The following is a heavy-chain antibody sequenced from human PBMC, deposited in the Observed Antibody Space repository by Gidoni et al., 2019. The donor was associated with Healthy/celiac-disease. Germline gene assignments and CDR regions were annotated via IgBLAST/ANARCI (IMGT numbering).Heavy chain of an antibody. CDR2: IYYSGST. Sequence: QVQLQESGPGLVTPSQTLSLPCTVSGGSLSSGGYYWSWIRHHPGKGLEWIGYIYYSGSTYYNPSLKSRVTISVDTSKNQFSLKLSSVTAADTAVYYCARARAARKLLYYFDYWGQGTLVTVSS. V-gene: IGHV4-31*03. CDR1: GGSLSSGGYY. D-gene: IGHD6-6*01. J-gene: IGHJ4*02. CDR3: ARARAARKLLYYFDY.